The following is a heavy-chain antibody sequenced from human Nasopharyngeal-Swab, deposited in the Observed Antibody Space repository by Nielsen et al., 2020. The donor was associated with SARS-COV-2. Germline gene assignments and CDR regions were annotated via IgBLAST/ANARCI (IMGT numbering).Heavy chain of an antibody. CDR3: VGNNWNYGGVGY. J-gene: IGHJ4*02. D-gene: IGHD1-7*01. Sequence: SLKISCAASGFTFDDYAMHWVRQAPGKGLEWVSGISWNSGSIGYADSVKGRFTISRDNAKNSLYLQMNSLRAEDTAVYYCVGNNWNYGGVGYWGQGTLVTVSS. CDR1: GFTFDDYA. V-gene: IGHV3-9*01. CDR2: ISWNSGSI.